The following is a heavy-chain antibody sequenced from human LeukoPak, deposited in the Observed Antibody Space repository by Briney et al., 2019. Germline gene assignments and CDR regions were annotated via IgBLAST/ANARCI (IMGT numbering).Heavy chain of an antibody. Sequence: SETLSLTCAVYGGSISSYYWSWIRQPPGKGLEWIGYIYYSGSTNYNPSLKSRVTISVDTSKNQFSLKLSSVTAADTAVYHCARHSSSSRGWFDPWGQGTLVTVSS. J-gene: IGHJ5*02. CDR1: GGSISSYY. V-gene: IGHV4-59*08. D-gene: IGHD6-13*01. CDR3: ARHSSSSRGWFDP. CDR2: IYYSGST.